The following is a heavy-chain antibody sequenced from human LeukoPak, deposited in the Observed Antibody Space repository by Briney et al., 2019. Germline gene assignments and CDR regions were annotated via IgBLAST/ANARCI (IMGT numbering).Heavy chain of an antibody. CDR2: INDSGRRT. V-gene: IGHV3-23*01. J-gene: IGHJ6*02. CDR3: ASSTYNYDYALDV. Sequence: PGGSLRLSYAASGFIYSTYRMSWVRQAPGKGLEWVSLINDSGRRTYYADSVKGRFTVSRDNSKYTLYLQMNSLRAEDTAVYYCASSTYNYDYALDVWGQGTTVTVSS. D-gene: IGHD5-24*01. CDR1: GFIYSTYR.